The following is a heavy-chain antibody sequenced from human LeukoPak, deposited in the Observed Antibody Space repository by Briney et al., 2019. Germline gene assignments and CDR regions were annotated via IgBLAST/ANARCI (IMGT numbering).Heavy chain of an antibody. J-gene: IGHJ4*02. D-gene: IGHD2-2*01. CDR2: IWYDGSNK. CDR3: AKDRYSTSSTFTVNPFDY. CDR1: GFTLSSYG. V-gene: IGHV3-33*06. Sequence: EPGRSLRLSCAASGFTLSSYGMHWVRQAPGKGLEWVAVIWYDGSNKYYADSVKGRFTISRDNSKRTLDLEMNSMRVEDTALYYCAKDRYSTSSTFTVNPFDYWGQGILVTVSS.